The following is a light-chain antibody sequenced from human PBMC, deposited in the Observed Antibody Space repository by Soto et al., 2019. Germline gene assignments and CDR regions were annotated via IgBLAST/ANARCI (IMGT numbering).Light chain of an antibody. Sequence: EIVMTQSPATLSVSPGERATLSCRTSQSVSNDLAWYQQRPGQAPRLLIYGASSRATGIPDRFSGSGSGTDFTLTISSLEPEDFAVYYCQQRRNWPRLAFGGGTKVDIK. CDR1: QSVSND. V-gene: IGKV3-11*01. J-gene: IGKJ4*01. CDR3: QQRRNWPRLA. CDR2: GAS.